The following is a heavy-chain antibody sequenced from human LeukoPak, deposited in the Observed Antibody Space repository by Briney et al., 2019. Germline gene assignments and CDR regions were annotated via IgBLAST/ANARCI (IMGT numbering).Heavy chain of an antibody. J-gene: IGHJ4*02. CDR3: ARHPYSGSYHFDY. D-gene: IGHD1-26*01. V-gene: IGHV1-2*02. CDR1: GYILTGYY. Sequence: ASVTVSCKASGYILTGYYMHWVRQAPGQGLEWMGWINPNSGGTNSAQKFQGRVTMTRDTSISTAYMELSRLTSDDTAVYYCARHPYSGSYHFDYWGQGTLVTVSS. CDR2: INPNSGGT.